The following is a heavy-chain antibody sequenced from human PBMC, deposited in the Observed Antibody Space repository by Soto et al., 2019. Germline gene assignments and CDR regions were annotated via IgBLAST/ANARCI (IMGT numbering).Heavy chain of an antibody. CDR3: ARDQAFYYSNYVYYYYGMDV. CDR2: INAGNGNT. Sequence: ASVKVSCKASGYTFTSYAMHWVRQAPGQRLELMGWINAGNGNTNYSQKFQGRVTITRDTSASTAYMELSSLRSEDTAVYYCARDQAFYYSNYVYYYYGMDVWGQGTTVTVSS. CDR1: GYTFTSYA. J-gene: IGHJ6*02. D-gene: IGHD4-4*01. V-gene: IGHV1-3*01.